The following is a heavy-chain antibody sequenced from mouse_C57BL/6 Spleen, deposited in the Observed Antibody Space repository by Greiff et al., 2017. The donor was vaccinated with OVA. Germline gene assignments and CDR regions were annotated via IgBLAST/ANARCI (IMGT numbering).Heavy chain of an antibody. CDR2: IYPRDGST. J-gene: IGHJ4*01. D-gene: IGHD1-1*01. CDR1: GYTFTDHT. V-gene: IGHV1-78*01. Sequence: VKLMESDAELVKPGASVKISCKVSGYTFTDHTIHWMKQRPEQGLEWIGYIYPRDGSTKYNEKFKGKATLTADKSSSTAYMQLNSLTSEDSAVYFCARRVYYGSSYNAMDYWGQGTSVTVSS. CDR3: ARRVYYGSSYNAMDY.